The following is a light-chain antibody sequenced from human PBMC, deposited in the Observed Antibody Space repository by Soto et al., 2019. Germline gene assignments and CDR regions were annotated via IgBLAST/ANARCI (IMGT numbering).Light chain of an antibody. CDR3: HQYGSSPAT. Sequence: EIVLTQSPGTLSVSPGERASLSCRASQSVSGIHLAWYQQKPGQAPRLLIYASSTRATGIPERFSASASGTDFSLTISAVEPEDFAVYFCHQYGSSPATFGQGTKLDSK. V-gene: IGKV3-20*01. CDR1: QSVSGIH. J-gene: IGKJ1*01. CDR2: ASS.